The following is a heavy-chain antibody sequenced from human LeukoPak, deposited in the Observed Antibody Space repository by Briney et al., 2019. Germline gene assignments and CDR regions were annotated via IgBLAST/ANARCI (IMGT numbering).Heavy chain of an antibody. Sequence: PGGSLRLSCAASGFTFSTYVMTWVRQAPGKGLEWVSSMSTYYGDIYYADSVRGRFTSSRDNAKNTLYLQMDSLTAEDTAVYYCARDPSTDRFQYFDYWGQGALVTVSS. CDR2: MSTYYGDI. J-gene: IGHJ4*02. D-gene: IGHD2-8*02. CDR1: GFTFSTYV. V-gene: IGHV3-21*01. CDR3: ARDPSTDRFQYFDY.